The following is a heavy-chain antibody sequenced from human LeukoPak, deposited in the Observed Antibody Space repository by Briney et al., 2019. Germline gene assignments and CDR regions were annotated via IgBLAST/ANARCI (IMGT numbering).Heavy chain of an antibody. Sequence: GGSLRLSCAASGFTFSSYWMSWVRQAPGKGLEWVANIKQDGSEKYYVDSVKGRFTISRDNAKNSLYLQMNSLRAEDTAVYYCARVLEIIAVAENWFDPWGQGTLVTVSS. CDR1: GFTFSSYW. V-gene: IGHV3-7*01. CDR3: ARVLEIIAVAENWFDP. J-gene: IGHJ5*02. D-gene: IGHD6-19*01. CDR2: IKQDGSEK.